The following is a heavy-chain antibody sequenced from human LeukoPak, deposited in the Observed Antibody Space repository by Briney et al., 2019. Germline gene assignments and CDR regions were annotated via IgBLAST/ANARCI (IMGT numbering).Heavy chain of an antibody. J-gene: IGHJ3*02. D-gene: IGHD3-22*01. CDR1: GYTFTSYY. V-gene: IGHV1-46*01. CDR2: INPSGGST. CDR3: ARDQYDSSGYDSPDAFDI. Sequence: ASAKVSCKASGYTFTSYYMHWVRQAPGQGLEWMGIINPSGGSTSYAQKFQGRVTMTRDTFTSTVYMELSSLRSEDTAVYYCARDQYDSSGYDSPDAFDIWGQGTMVTVSS.